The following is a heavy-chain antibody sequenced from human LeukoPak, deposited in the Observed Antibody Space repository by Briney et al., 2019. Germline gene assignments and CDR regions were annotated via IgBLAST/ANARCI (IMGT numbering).Heavy chain of an antibody. Sequence: GGSLRLSCTTSFSVSSNYMSWVRQAPGKGLDWVSVLYVGGNTYYADSVKGRFTISRDNSRNTLFLQMNSLRVEDTAIYYCTGSDTTMVRFDYWGLGTLVTVSS. CDR1: FSVSSNY. D-gene: IGHD5-18*01. CDR2: LYVGGNT. CDR3: TGSDTTMVRFDY. J-gene: IGHJ4*02. V-gene: IGHV3-53*01.